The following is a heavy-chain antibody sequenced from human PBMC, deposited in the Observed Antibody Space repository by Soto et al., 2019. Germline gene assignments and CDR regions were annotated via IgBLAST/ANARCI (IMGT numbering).Heavy chain of an antibody. V-gene: IGHV1-69*01. CDR3: ARDQQHPRMDYYGMDV. CDR2: IIPIFGTA. D-gene: IGHD6-13*01. Sequence: QVQLVQSGAEVKKPGSSVKVSCKASGGTFSSYAISWVRQAPGQRLEWMGGIIPIFGTANYAQKFQGRVTITADESTSTAYMELSSLRSEDTAVYYCARDQQHPRMDYYGMDVWGQGTTVTVSS. J-gene: IGHJ6*02. CDR1: GGTFSSYA.